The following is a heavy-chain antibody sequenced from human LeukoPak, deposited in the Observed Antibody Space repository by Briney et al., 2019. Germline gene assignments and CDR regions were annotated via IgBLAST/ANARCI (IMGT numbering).Heavy chain of an antibody. D-gene: IGHD2-2*01. CDR3: ARDGYCSSTCCFGYGMDV. V-gene: IGHV1-18*01. CDR1: GYTFTRYG. J-gene: IGHJ6*02. CDR2: ISAY. Sequence: ASVKVSCRASGYTFTRYGISWVRQAPGQGLEWMGWISAYYAQKLQGRVTMTTDTSTSTAYMELRSLRSDDTAVYYCARDGYCSSTCCFGYGMDVWGQGTTVTVSS.